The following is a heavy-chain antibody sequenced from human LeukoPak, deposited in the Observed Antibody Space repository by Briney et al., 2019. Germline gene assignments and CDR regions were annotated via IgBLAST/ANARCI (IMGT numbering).Heavy chain of an antibody. V-gene: IGHV4-4*07. J-gene: IGHJ3*01. CDR1: GGSISGYY. D-gene: IGHD3-22*01. CDR2: IYTSGNT. Sequence: PSETLSLTCTVSGGSISGYYWSWVRQPAGKGLEWLGRIYTSGNTNYNPSLQSRLTMSVETSKNQFSLKLSSVTAADTAVYYCAIQSDSSGYYYLGAFDFCGQGTVVTVSS. CDR3: AIQSDSSGYYYLGAFDF.